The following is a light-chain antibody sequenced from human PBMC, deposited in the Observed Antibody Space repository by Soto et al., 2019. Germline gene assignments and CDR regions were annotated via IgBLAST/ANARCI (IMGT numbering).Light chain of an antibody. J-gene: IGKJ3*01. CDR2: AAS. V-gene: IGKV3-20*01. Sequence: EIVLTQSPGTLSLSPGERATLSCRASQSVSSNYLAWYQHKPGQGPSLLIYAASSRATGIPDRFSGSGSGTDFTLTSSRLEPEDFALYYCQKYGSAFTFGPGTKVDIK. CDR1: QSVSSNY. CDR3: QKYGSAFT.